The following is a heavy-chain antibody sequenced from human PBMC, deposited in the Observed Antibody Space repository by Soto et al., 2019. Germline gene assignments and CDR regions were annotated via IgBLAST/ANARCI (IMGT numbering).Heavy chain of an antibody. J-gene: IGHJ4*02. CDR2: INPNSGGT. CDR1: GDPFTGYY. CDR3: ARGIAVAGTYVESYFDY. V-gene: IGHV1-2*07. D-gene: IGHD6-19*01. Sequence: GSVKVSFKACGDPFTGYYMHLVRQAPGQGPEWMGWINPNSGGTNYVHKFQGRVTMTRDTSISTAYMELSRLRSDDTAVYYCARGIAVAGTYVESYFDYWGQGTLVTVSS.